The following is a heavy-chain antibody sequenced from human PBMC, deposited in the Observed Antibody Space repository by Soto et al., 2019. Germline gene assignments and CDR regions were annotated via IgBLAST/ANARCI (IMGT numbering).Heavy chain of an antibody. CDR1: GYTFTSHD. Sequence: ASVKVSCKASGYTFTSHDINWVRQATGQGLEWMGWMNPNSVNTGYAQKFQGRVTMTRNTSISTAYMELSSLRSEDTAVYYCARPISIAALDAFDIWGQGTMVTVSS. CDR2: MNPNSVNT. V-gene: IGHV1-8*01. J-gene: IGHJ3*02. D-gene: IGHD6-6*01. CDR3: ARPISIAALDAFDI.